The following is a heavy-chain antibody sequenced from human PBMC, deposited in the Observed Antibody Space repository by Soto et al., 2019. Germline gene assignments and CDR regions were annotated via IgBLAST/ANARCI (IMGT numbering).Heavy chain of an antibody. CDR3: AKGGYGSGWPYYFEQ. J-gene: IGHJ4*02. Sequence: ESLKISCKGSGYRFSGYWIAWVRQMPGKGLEWMGFIYPDDSDTRYSPSFQGQVTISVDKSISTAYLQWSSLKASDTAMYYCAKGGYGSGWPYYFEQWGQGTLVTVSS. CDR1: GYRFSGYW. CDR2: IYPDDSDT. V-gene: IGHV5-51*01. D-gene: IGHD6-19*01.